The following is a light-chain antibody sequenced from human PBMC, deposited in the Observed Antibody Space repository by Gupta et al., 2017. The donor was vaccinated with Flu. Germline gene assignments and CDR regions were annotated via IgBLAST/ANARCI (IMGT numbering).Light chain of an antibody. CDR1: QSVSSN. CDR2: DAS. CDR3: QQRSNWPRVT. J-gene: IGKJ3*01. V-gene: IGKV3-11*01. Sequence: EIVLTQTPPTLSLSPGERATLSFRASQSVSSNLAWYQQKPGQAPRLLIYDASIRVTGIPGRFRGSGSGTDFFLIISSLEPEDFAVYYCQQRSNWPRVTFGPGTKVDLK.